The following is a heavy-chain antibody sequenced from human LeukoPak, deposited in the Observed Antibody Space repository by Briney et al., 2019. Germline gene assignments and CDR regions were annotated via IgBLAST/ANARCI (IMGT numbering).Heavy chain of an antibody. D-gene: IGHD1-26*01. V-gene: IGHV4-59*01. J-gene: IGHJ4*02. CDR2: TYYSGST. CDR1: GGSISSYY. CDR3: ARDRMGATY. Sequence: SETLSLTCTVSGGSISSYYWSWIRQPPGKGLEWIGYTYYSGSTNYNPSLKSRVTISVDTSKNQFSLKLSSVTAADTAVYYCARDRMGATYWGQGTLVTVSS.